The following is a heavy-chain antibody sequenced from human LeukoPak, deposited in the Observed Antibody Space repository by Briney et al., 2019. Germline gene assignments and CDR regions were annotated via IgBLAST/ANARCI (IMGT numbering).Heavy chain of an antibody. CDR1: GFTFSSYA. CDR3: ARVRYDFWSGYFGSYYYYGMDV. V-gene: IGHV3-30-3*01. J-gene: IGHJ6*02. Sequence: TGGSLRLSCAASGFTFSSYAMHWVRQAPGKGLEWVAVISYDGSNKYYADSVKGRLTISRDNSKNTLYLQMNSLRAEDTAVYYCARVRYDFWSGYFGSYYYYGMDVWGQGTTVTASS. CDR2: ISYDGSNK. D-gene: IGHD3-3*01.